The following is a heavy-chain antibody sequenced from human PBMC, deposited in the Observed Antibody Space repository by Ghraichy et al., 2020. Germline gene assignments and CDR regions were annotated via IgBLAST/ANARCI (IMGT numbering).Heavy chain of an antibody. V-gene: IGHV4-39*01. Sequence: SQTLSLTCTVSGGSISSSDYCWGWVRQPPGKGLEWIGTINYSVNTYYNPSLRSRVTISVDTSKNQFSLKLSSVTAADTAVYYCASEYYSHSSGKTGDYWGQGTLVTVSS. CDR3: ASEYYSHSSGKTGDY. D-gene: IGHD3-22*01. CDR2: INYSVNT. CDR1: GGSISSSDYC. J-gene: IGHJ4*02.